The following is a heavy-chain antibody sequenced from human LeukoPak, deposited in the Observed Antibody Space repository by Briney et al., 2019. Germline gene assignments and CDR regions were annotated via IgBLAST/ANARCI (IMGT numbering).Heavy chain of an antibody. CDR2: MNLHNGNT. J-gene: IGHJ6*03. Sequence: GASVKVSCEASGYSFTSYDMNWVRQAPGQGLEWMGWMNLHNGNTGYSQRFQGRVTMTPNTSLSTAYFELSSLRPEDTAVYYCGRGHQLNQYYMDLWGKGTTVSVSS. V-gene: IGHV1-8*01. CDR1: GYSFTSYD. D-gene: IGHD1-14*01. CDR3: GRGHQLNQYYMDL.